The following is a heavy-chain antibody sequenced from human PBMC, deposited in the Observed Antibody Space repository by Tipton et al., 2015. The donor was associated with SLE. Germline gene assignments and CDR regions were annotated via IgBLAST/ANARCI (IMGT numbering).Heavy chain of an antibody. J-gene: IGHJ4*02. V-gene: IGHV3-66*02. CDR2: VSSGGNT. Sequence: SLRLSCTVSGSTVRGNYVSWVRQAPGKGLEWVSVVSSGGNTDYADSVKGRFTISRDIFKNTVYLQMNSLRLDDTAIYYCARDDYAARFEFWGQGTLVTVSS. CDR3: ARDDYAARFEF. CDR1: GSTVRGNY. D-gene: IGHD4-17*01.